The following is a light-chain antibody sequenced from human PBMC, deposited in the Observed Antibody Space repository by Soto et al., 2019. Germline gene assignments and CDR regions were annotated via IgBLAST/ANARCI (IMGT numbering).Light chain of an antibody. Sequence: QLTQCPSSLAASFGDRVTASCRASQDIRNYLAWYQQKPGKAPKLLICDASTLYGGVPSRFRGSGSGTDFTLTITSLQPDDSETYYCQQSYTTVYTFGQGTKVDIK. V-gene: IGKV1-39*01. CDR1: QDIRNY. CDR3: QQSYTTVYT. J-gene: IGKJ2*01. CDR2: DAS.